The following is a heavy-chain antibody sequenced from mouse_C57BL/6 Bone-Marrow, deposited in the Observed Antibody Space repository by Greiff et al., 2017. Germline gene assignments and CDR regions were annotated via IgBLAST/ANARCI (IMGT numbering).Heavy chain of an antibody. Sequence: QVQLQQPGAELVKPGASVKLSCKASGYTFTSYWMHWVKQRPGQGLEWIGMIHPNSGSTNYNEKFKSKATLTVDKSSSTAYMHLSSLTSEDSAVYYCARYYPYRGAYWGQGTLVTVSA. V-gene: IGHV1-64*01. D-gene: IGHD1-1*01. CDR2: IHPNSGST. J-gene: IGHJ3*01. CDR3: ARYYPYRGAY. CDR1: GYTFTSYW.